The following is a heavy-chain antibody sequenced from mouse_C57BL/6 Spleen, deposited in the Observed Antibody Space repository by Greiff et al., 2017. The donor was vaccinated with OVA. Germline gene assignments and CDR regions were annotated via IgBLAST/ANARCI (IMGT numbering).Heavy chain of an antibody. CDR3: ARQRENTGNYAMDY. J-gene: IGHJ4*01. Sequence: QVQLQQSGAELARPGASVKLSCTASGYTFTSYGISWVKQRTGQGLEWIGEIYPRSGNTYYNEKFKGKATLTADKSSSTAYMELRSLTSEDSAVYFCARQRENTGNYAMDYWGQGTSVTVSS. D-gene: IGHD4-1*01. CDR1: GYTFTSYG. CDR2: IYPRSGNT. V-gene: IGHV1-81*01.